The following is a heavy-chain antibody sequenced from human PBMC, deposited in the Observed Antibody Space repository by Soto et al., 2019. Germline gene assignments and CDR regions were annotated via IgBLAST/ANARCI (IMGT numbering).Heavy chain of an antibody. CDR3: TRGPRPSSAGTGAY. V-gene: IGHV3-74*01. D-gene: IGHD6-13*01. Sequence: EVHLVESGGGLVQPGGSLRLSCVASGFAFDAYWMHWVRQVPGEGPVWVSRIDYDGTTTTYADSVKGRFTISRDNAKTTLYPQINSLRAEETGIYYCTRGPRPSSAGTGAYWGQGTLVTVSS. CDR2: IDYDGTTT. CDR1: GFAFDAYW. J-gene: IGHJ4*02.